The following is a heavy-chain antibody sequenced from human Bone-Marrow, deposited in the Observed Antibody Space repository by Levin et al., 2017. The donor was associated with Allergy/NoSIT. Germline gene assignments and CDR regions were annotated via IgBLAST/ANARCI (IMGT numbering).Heavy chain of an antibody. V-gene: IGHV3-11*01. CDR3: ARGPFGVVVVAATPNFDY. CDR2: ISSSGSTI. J-gene: IGHJ4*02. Sequence: GESLKISCAASGFTFSDYYMSWIRQAPGKGLEWVSYISSSGSTIYYADSVKGRFTISRDNAKNSLYLQMNSLRAEDTAVYYCARGPFGVVVVAATPNFDYWGQGTLVTVSS. CDR1: GFTFSDYY. D-gene: IGHD2-15*01.